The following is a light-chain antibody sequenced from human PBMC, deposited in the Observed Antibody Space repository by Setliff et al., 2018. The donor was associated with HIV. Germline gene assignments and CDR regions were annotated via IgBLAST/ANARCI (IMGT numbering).Light chain of an antibody. CDR2: DVS. J-gene: IGLJ1*01. CDR3: CSYAGSYTFA. CDR1: SSDVGAYDY. V-gene: IGLV2-11*01. Sequence: QSALTQPASVSGSPGQSITISCSGTSSDVGAYDYVSWYQQHPGKTPKLIIYDVSKRPSGVPARFSGFKSGNTASLTIFGLQPEDEADYYCCSYAGSYTFAFGTGTKVT.